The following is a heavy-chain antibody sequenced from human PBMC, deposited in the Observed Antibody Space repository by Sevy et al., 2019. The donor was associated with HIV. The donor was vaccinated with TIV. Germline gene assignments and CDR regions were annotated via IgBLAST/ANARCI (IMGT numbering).Heavy chain of an antibody. V-gene: IGHV3-21*01. J-gene: IGHJ4*02. Sequence: GGSLRLSCAASGFTFSSYSMNWVRQAPGKGLEWVSSISSSSSYIYYADSVKGRFTIPRDNAKNSLYVQMNSLRAEDTAVYSCARVPPGNNRRSYSGSQSGYYFDYWGQGTLVTVSS. CDR2: ISSSSSYI. CDR3: ARVPPGNNRRSYSGSQSGYYFDY. D-gene: IGHD1-26*01. CDR1: GFTFSSYS.